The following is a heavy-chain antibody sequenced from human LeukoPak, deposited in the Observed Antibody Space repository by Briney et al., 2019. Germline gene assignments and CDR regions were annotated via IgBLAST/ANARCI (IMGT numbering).Heavy chain of an antibody. V-gene: IGHV3-33*01. J-gene: IGHJ4*02. CDR2: IWYDGSNK. Sequence: GGSLRLSCAASGFTFSSYGMHWVRQAPGKGLEWVAVIWYDGSNKYYADSMKGRFTISRDNSKSTLYLQMNSLRAEDTAVYYCARGALGFDYWGQGTLVTVSS. D-gene: IGHD3-3*02. CDR3: ARGALGFDY. CDR1: GFTFSSYG.